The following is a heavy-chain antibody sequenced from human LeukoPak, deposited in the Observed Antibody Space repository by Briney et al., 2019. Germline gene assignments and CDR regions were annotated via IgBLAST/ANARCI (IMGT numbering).Heavy chain of an antibody. J-gene: IGHJ5*02. CDR3: ARVGLSGWPNWFDP. D-gene: IGHD6-19*01. CDR2: IYPSGST. V-gene: IGHV4-4*07. Sequence: SETLSLTCTVSGGSISSYYWSWIRQPAGKGLEWIGRIYPSGSTNYNPSLKSRVTMTVNTSKNQFSLKLSSVTAADTAVYCCARVGLSGWPNWFDPWGQGTLVTVSS. CDR1: GGSISSYY.